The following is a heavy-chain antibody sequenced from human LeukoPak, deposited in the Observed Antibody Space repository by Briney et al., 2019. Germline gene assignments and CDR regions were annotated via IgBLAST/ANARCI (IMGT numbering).Heavy chain of an antibody. CDR1: GGNFTSYT. CDR2: ILPLFNAA. CDR3: ARHFDWGSH. D-gene: IGHD3-9*01. Sequence: SVKVSCKGFGGNFTSYTVNWVRQAPGQGVEGMGGILPLFNAADYAQKFRGRVTISADESTSTAYMEVSSLTSEDTAVYYCARHFDWGSHWGQGTLVTVSS. V-gene: IGHV1-69*13. J-gene: IGHJ4*02.